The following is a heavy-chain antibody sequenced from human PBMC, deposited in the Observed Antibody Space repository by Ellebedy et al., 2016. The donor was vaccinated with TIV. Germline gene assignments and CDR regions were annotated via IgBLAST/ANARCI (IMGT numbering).Heavy chain of an antibody. CDR1: GFTFSSYA. Sequence: GGSLRLSCAASGFTFSSYAMSWVRQAPGKGLEWVANIEQDGSEKYYVDSVKGRFTISRDNTKNSLYLLMNSLRAEDTAVYYCARGGVVAGADYWGQGTLVTVSS. CDR2: IEQDGSEK. V-gene: IGHV3-7*03. CDR3: ARGGVVAGADY. D-gene: IGHD6-19*01. J-gene: IGHJ4*02.